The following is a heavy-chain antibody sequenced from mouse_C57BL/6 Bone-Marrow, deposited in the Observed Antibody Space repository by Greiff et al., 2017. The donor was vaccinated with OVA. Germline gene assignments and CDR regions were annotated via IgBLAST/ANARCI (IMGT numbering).Heavy chain of an antibody. D-gene: IGHD2-1*01. V-gene: IGHV1-69*01. Sequence: QVQLQQSGAELVMPGASVKLSCKASGYTFTSYWMHWVKQRPGQGLEWIGEIDPSDSYTNYNQKFKGKSTLTVDKSSSTAYMQLSSLTSEDSAVYYCARWGYYGNYLFAYWGQGTLVTVSA. CDR3: ARWGYYGNYLFAY. CDR2: IDPSDSYT. CDR1: GYTFTSYW. J-gene: IGHJ3*01.